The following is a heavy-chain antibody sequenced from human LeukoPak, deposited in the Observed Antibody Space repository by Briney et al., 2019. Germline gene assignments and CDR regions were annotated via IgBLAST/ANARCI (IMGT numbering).Heavy chain of an antibody. V-gene: IGHV3-48*04. J-gene: IGHJ6*02. CDR3: ARDARIVVVPALRLQGSMDV. Sequence: PGGSLRLSCAASGFTFSSYSMNWVRQAPGKGLEWVSYISSSSSTIYYADSVKGRFTISRDNAKNSLYLQMNSLRAEDTAVYYCARDARIVVVPALRLQGSMDVWGQGTTVTVSS. D-gene: IGHD2-2*01. CDR2: ISSSSSTI. CDR1: GFTFSSYS.